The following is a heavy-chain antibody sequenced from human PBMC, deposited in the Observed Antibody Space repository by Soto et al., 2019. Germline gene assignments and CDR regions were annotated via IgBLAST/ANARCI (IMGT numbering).Heavy chain of an antibody. V-gene: IGHV3-11*01. D-gene: IGHD3-10*01. CDR2: ISSSGSTI. Sequence: QVQLVESGGGLVKPGGSLRLSCAASGFTFSDYYMSWIRQAPGKGLEWVSYISSSGSTIYYADSVKGRFTISRDNAKNSLYLQLNSLRGEDTAVYYCARVKITAYYYGSGVGGYFDLWGRGTLVTVSS. CDR3: ARVKITAYYYGSGVGGYFDL. CDR1: GFTFSDYY. J-gene: IGHJ2*01.